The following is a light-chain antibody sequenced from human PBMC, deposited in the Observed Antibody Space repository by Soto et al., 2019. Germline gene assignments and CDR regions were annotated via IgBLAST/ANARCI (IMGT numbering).Light chain of an antibody. CDR3: QQYNTYPIT. V-gene: IGKV1-16*02. Sequence: DIQMTQSPSSLSASVGDRVTITCRASQGISNYLAWFQQKPGKAPKSLIYDASSLRSGVPSKFSGSGFGTDFTLTISSLQPEDFAPYSCQQYNTYPITFGQGTRLEIK. J-gene: IGKJ5*01. CDR2: DAS. CDR1: QGISNY.